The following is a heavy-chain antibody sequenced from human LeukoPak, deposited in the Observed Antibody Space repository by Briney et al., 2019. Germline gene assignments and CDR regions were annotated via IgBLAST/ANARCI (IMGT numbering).Heavy chain of an antibody. J-gene: IGHJ3*02. CDR2: IKSDGKTT. CDR3: VSGRTDSVYRAFDI. CDR1: GFTFSNYW. Sequence: GGSLRLSCATSGFTFSNYWMYWVRQPPGMGPVWVSSIKSDGKTTHYADSVKGRFTISRDNAKNTLYLQMSSLRAEDTAIYYCVSGRTDSVYRAFDIWGQGTMVTVSS. V-gene: IGHV3-74*01. D-gene: IGHD5/OR15-5a*01.